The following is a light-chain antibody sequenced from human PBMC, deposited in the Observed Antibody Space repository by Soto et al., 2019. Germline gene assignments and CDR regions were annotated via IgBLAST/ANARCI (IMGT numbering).Light chain of an antibody. Sequence: DIQMTKYTTSLSASVGDRVTITCMSSQSISCYLTWYQQIPGKAPDLLIYAASYLGNGVPSRFSGSGSGTDFTLTISSLQPEDFATYYCQQTYSTPPTFCQRTK. CDR1: QSISCY. CDR2: AAS. CDR3: QQTYSTPPT. V-gene: IGKV1-39*01. J-gene: IGKJ1*01.